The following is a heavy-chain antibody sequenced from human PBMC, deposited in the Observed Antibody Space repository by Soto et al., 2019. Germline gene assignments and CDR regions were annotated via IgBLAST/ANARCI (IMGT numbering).Heavy chain of an antibody. CDR3: ARDRIYYDSSGAFDI. CDR1: GFTFSSYS. V-gene: IGHV3-21*01. D-gene: IGHD3-22*01. J-gene: IGHJ3*02. Sequence: PGGSLRLCCAASGFTFSSYSMNWVRQAPVKGLEWVSSISSSSSYIYYADSVKGRFTISRDNAKNSLYLQMNRLRAEDTAVYYCARDRIYYDSSGAFDIWGQGTMVTVSS. CDR2: ISSSSSYI.